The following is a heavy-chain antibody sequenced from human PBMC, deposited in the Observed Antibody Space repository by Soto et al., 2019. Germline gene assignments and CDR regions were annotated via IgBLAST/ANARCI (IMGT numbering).Heavy chain of an antibody. CDR1: GFTFSTYG. J-gene: IGHJ5*01. Sequence: QVQXXXSXXGVVQPXXXLRLSCAASGFTFSTYGMHWVRQAPGKGLEWVAVIWYDGSNKYHGDSLKGRXXXXXXXXXXXXXXXXXXXXXXXTXVYYCXXXXALGDTAVVDSXXXXXLXXXSS. CDR3: XXXXALGDTAVVDS. V-gene: IGHV3-33*01. D-gene: IGHD5-18*01. CDR2: IWYDGSNK.